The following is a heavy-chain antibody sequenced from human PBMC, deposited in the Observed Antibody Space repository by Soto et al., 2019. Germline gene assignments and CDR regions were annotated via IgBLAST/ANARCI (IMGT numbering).Heavy chain of an antibody. V-gene: IGHV4-59*12. J-gene: IGHJ6*02. CDR3: ARILSCIVGATDYYYGMDV. D-gene: IGHD1-26*01. CDR1: GGSISSYY. Sequence: SETLSLTCTVSGGSISSYYWSWIRQPPGKGLEWIGYIYYSGSTNYNPSLKSRVTISVDTSKNQFSLKLSSVTAADTAVYYCARILSCIVGATDYYYGMDVWGQGTTVTVSS. CDR2: IYYSGST.